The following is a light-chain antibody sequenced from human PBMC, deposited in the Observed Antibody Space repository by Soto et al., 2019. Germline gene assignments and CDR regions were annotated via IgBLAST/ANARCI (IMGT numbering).Light chain of an antibody. Sequence: DIPMTQSPSSLSASVGDRVTITCQASQDISIFLNWYQQRPGKAPKLLVYDASNLETGVPSRFSGSGSATDFTFTISSLQPEDIATYFCQQYDHLPLTFGGGTKVEIK. CDR1: QDISIF. CDR3: QQYDHLPLT. V-gene: IGKV1-33*01. J-gene: IGKJ4*01. CDR2: DAS.